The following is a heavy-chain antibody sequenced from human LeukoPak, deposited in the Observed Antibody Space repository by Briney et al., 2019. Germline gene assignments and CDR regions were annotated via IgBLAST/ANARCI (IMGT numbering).Heavy chain of an antibody. CDR1: GGSINSYY. D-gene: IGHD4-23*01. J-gene: IGHJ4*02. Sequence: SETLSLTCTVSGGSINSYYWSWIRQPAGKGLEWIGRVYSSGNTNYNPSPKSRVSLSVDTSKNQFSLKRTAVAAADTAVYYGARGGKATVVTMWGQGILVTVSS. V-gene: IGHV4-4*07. CDR3: ARGGKATVVTM. CDR2: VYSSGNT.